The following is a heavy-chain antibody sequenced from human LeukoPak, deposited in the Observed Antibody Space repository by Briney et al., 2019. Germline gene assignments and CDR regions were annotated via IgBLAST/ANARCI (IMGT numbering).Heavy chain of an antibody. CDR3: AAYRYCSSTSCYMRGGSFDY. CDR2: IVVGSGNT. D-gene: IGHD2-2*02. Sequence: SVKVSCMASGFTFTSSAVQWVRQARGQRLEWIGWIVVGSGNTNYAQKFQERVTITRDMSTSTAYMELSSLRSEDTAVYYCAAYRYCSSTSCYMRGGSFDYWGQGTLVTVSS. V-gene: IGHV1-58*01. J-gene: IGHJ4*02. CDR1: GFTFTSSA.